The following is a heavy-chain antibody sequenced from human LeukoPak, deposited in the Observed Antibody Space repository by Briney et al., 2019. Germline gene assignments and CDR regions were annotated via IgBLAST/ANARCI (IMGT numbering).Heavy chain of an antibody. V-gene: IGHV3-21*01. J-gene: IGHJ4*02. CDR3: ASQEYGYADY. CDR1: GLTFNKHW. Sequence: GGSLRLSCAASGLTFNKHWMIWVRQAPGRGLEWVSSISSSSSYIYYADSVKGRFTISRDNAKNSLYLQMNSLRAEDTAVYYCASQEYGYADYWGQGTLVTVSS. CDR2: ISSSSSYI. D-gene: IGHD5-18*01.